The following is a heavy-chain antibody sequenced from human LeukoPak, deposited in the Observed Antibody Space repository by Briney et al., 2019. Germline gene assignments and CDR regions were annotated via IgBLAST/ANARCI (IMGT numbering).Heavy chain of an antibody. D-gene: IGHD5-18*01. CDR1: GFTFSSYS. V-gene: IGHV3-21*01. J-gene: IGHJ4*02. CDR2: ISSSSSYI. Sequence: GGSLRLSCAASGFTFSSYSMNWVRQAPGKGLEWVSSISSSSSYIYYADSVKGRFTISRDNVKNSLYLQMNSLRAEDAAVYYCASGYSYGYGSGYYFDYWGQGTLVTVSS. CDR3: ASGYSYGYGSGYYFDY.